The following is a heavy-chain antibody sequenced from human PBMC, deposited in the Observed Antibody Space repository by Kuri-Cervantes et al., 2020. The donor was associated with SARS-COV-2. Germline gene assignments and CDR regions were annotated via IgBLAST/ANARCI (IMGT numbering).Heavy chain of an antibody. CDR3: VKVVPLAGSRGHYDY. V-gene: IGHV3-9*01. CDR2: ISWNSGSI. CDR1: GFTFDDYA. J-gene: IGHJ4*02. D-gene: IGHD6-19*01. Sequence: SLKISCAASGFTFDDYAMHWVRQAPGKGLEWVSGISWNSGSIGCADSVKGRFTISRDNAKNSLYLQMSSLRAEDTAIYYCVKVVPLAGSRGHYDYWGQGTLVTVSS.